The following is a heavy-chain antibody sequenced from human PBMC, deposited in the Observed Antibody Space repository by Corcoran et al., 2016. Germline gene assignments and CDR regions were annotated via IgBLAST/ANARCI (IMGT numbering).Heavy chain of an antibody. CDR1: GGSFSGYY. J-gene: IGHJ4*02. CDR3: ARGATHAPAGY. D-gene: IGHD2-2*01. CDR2: INHSGST. Sequence: QVQLQQWGAGLLKPSETLSLTCAVYGGSFSGYYWSWIRQPPGKGLEWIGEINHSGSTNYNPSRKSRVTISVDTSKNQFSLKLSSVTAADTAVDYCARGATHAPAGYWGQGTLVTVSS. V-gene: IGHV4-34*01.